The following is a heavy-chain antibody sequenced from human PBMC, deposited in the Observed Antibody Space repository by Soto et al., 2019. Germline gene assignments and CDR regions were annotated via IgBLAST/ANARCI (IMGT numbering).Heavy chain of an antibody. CDR1: XXSLTTSGAG. J-gene: IGHJ4*02. V-gene: IGHV2-5*01. Sequence: SXPTLVNPTQTLTLTCTXXXXSLTTSGAGVGWIRQPPGKALEWLALISWKDDKRYNPGLESRLTITKDTSKNQVILTLTNMDPVDTATYFCAHRYGGNYXRWYFDSWGQGTXVTVSS. CDR3: AHRYGGNYXRWYFDS. CDR2: ISWKDDK. D-gene: IGHD4-17*01.